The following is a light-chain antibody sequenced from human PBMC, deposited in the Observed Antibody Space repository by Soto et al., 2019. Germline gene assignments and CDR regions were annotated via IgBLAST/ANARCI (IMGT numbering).Light chain of an antibody. CDR3: QQLNSYQFT. V-gene: IGKV1-9*01. CDR1: QGISSY. Sequence: IQLTQSPSSLSASVGDRVTITCRASQGISSYLAWYQQKPGKAPKLLIYAASTLQSGVPSRFSGSGFGTDFTLTISSLQPEDFATYYCQQLNSYQFTFGPGTKVDIK. J-gene: IGKJ3*01. CDR2: AAS.